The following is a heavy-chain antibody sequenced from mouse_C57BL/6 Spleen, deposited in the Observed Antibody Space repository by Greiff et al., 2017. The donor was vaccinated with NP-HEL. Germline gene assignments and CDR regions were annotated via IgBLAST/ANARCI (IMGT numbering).Heavy chain of an antibody. D-gene: IGHD1-1*01. J-gene: IGHJ3*01. CDR3: ARADGSSYVEFAY. V-gene: IGHV3-6*01. Sequence: DVKLQESGPGLVKPSQSLSLTCSVTGYSITSGYYWNWIRQFPGNKLEWMGYISYDGSNNYNPSLKNRISITRDTSKNQFFLKLNSVTTEDTATYYCARADGSSYVEFAYWGQGTLVTVSA. CDR1: GYSITSGYY. CDR2: ISYDGSN.